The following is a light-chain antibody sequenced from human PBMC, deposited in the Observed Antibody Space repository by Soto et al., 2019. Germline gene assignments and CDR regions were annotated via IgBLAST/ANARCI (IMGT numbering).Light chain of an antibody. J-gene: IGLJ1*01. CDR3: SSYAGSNNFV. CDR2: EVS. CDR1: SSGVGGYNY. Sequence: QSVLTQPPSASGSPGQSVTISCTGTSSGVGGYNYVSWYRQHPGKAPKLMIYEVSKRPSGVPDRFSGSKSGNTASLTVSGLQAEDEADYYCSSYAGSNNFVFGTG. V-gene: IGLV2-8*01.